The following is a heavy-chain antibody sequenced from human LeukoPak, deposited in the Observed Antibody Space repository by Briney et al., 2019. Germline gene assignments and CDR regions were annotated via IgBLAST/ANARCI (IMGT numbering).Heavy chain of an antibody. D-gene: IGHD6-13*01. V-gene: IGHV3-53*01. CDR1: GFSVSNNY. CDR2: IYSRGGT. CDR3: ARDPPGIAASGTYY. J-gene: IGHJ4*02. Sequence: GGSLRLSCAVSGFSVSNNYMNWVRQAPGKGLEWVSLIYSRGGTSYADSVKGRFTISRDSSKNTLSLQMNSLRVEDTAVYYCARDPPGIAASGTYYWGQGTLVTVSS.